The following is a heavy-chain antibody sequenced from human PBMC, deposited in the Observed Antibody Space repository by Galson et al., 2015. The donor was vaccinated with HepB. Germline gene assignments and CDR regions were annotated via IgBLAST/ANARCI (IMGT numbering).Heavy chain of an antibody. V-gene: IGHV1-18*01. CDR1: GYTFTSYG. D-gene: IGHD3-22*01. J-gene: IGHJ6*03. CDR3: AREFRADSSGYYYVRAYCYYMDV. CDR2: ISAYNGNT. Sequence: SVKVSCKASGYTFTSYGISWVRQAPGQGLEWMGWISAYNGNTNYAQKLQGRVTMTTDTSTSTAYMELRSLRSDDTAVYYCAREFRADSSGYYYVRAYCYYMDVWGKGTTVTVSS.